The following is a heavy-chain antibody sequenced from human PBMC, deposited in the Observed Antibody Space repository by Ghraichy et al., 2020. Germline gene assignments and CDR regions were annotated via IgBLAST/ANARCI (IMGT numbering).Heavy chain of an antibody. Sequence: ASVKVSCKASGYTFNSYGINWVRQAPGQGLEWMGWINSNNGKTNYAQNHQGRVTVTTDTSTSTAYMELRSLRSDDTAVYYCARAHLGSCSDSSCFSYYSDSWGQGTLVTVSA. CDR1: GYTFNSYG. D-gene: IGHD2-15*01. CDR2: INSNNGKT. CDR3: ARAHLGSCSDSSCFSYYSDS. J-gene: IGHJ4*02. V-gene: IGHV1-18*01.